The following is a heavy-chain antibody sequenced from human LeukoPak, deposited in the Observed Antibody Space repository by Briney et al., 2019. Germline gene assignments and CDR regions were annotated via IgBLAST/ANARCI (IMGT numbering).Heavy chain of an antibody. CDR3: AKVSSISVVVAAAFDY. V-gene: IGHV3-23*01. J-gene: IGHJ4*02. CDR2: ISGSGGST. D-gene: IGHD2-15*01. Sequence: GRSLRLSCAASGFTFSSCAMSWVRQAPGKGLEWVSAISGSGGSTYYADSVKGRLTISRDNSKNTLYLQMNGLRAEDTAVYYCAKVSSISVVVAAAFDYWGQGTLVTVSS. CDR1: GFTFSSCA.